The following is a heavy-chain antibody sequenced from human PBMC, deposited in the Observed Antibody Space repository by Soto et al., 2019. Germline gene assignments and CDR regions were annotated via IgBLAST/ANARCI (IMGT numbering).Heavy chain of an antibody. CDR2: ISGSGGST. Sequence: PGGSLRLSCAASGFTFSSYAMSWVRQAPGKGLEWVSAISGSGGSTYYADSVKGRFTISRDNSKNTLYLQMNSLRAEDTAVYYCAKDLFISHEAATLSPSFDYWGQGTLVTVSS. CDR3: AKDLFISHEAATLSPSFDY. D-gene: IGHD2-15*01. J-gene: IGHJ4*02. V-gene: IGHV3-23*01. CDR1: GFTFSSYA.